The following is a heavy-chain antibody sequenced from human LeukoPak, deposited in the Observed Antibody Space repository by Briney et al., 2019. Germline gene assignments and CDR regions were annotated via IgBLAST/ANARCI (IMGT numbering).Heavy chain of an antibody. Sequence: PSETLSLTCAVYGGSFSGYYWSWIRQPPGKGLEWIGEINHSGSTNYNPSLKSRVTISVDTSKNQFSLKLSSVTAADTAVYYCAGGSIGESYYYDSSGYYYDYWGQGTLVTVSS. CDR1: GGSFSGYY. J-gene: IGHJ4*02. D-gene: IGHD3-22*01. CDR3: AGGSIGESYYYDSSGYYYDY. V-gene: IGHV4-34*01. CDR2: INHSGST.